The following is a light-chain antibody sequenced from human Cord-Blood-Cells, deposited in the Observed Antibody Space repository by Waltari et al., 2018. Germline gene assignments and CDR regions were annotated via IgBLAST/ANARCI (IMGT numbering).Light chain of an antibody. J-gene: IGKJ2*01. CDR3: QQYNSYSPET. CDR1: QSISSW. Sequence: DIQMTQSPSTLPASVGPTVPIPCRASQSISSWLAWYQQKPGKAPKLLIYDASSLESGVPSRFSGSGSGTEFTLTISSLQPDDFATYYCQQYNSYSPETFGQGTKLEIK. CDR2: DAS. V-gene: IGKV1-5*01.